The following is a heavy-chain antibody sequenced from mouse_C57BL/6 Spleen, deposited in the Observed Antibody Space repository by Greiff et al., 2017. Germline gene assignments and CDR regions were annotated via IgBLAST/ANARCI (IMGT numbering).Heavy chain of an antibody. V-gene: IGHV1-74*01. CDR1: GYTFTSYW. CDR2: IHPSDSDT. D-gene: IGHD1-1*01. CDR3: AIENYYGSPAWFAY. Sequence: QVQLQQPGAELVKPGASVKVSCKASGYTFTSYWMHWVKQRPGQGLEWIGRIHPSDSDTNYNQKFKGKATLTVDKSSSTAYMQLSSLTSEDSAVYYCAIENYYGSPAWFAYWGQGTLVTVSA. J-gene: IGHJ3*01.